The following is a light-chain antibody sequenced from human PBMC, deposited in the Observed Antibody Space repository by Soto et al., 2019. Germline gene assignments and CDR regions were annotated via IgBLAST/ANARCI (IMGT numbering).Light chain of an antibody. CDR3: QQYGSLPGT. CDR1: RSVSSSY. CDR2: GAS. Sequence: EIVLTQSPGTLSLSPGERATLSCRASRSVSSSYLAWYQQKPGQAPRLLIYGASSRATGIPDRFSGSGSGTDFTLTISRLEPEDFAVYYCQQYGSLPGTFGQGTKVDIK. J-gene: IGKJ1*01. V-gene: IGKV3-20*01.